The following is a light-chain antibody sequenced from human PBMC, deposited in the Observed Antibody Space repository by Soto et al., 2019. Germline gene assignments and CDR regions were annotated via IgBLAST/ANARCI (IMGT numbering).Light chain of an antibody. J-gene: IGLJ2*01. CDR1: SSDVGDYKF. CDR3: SSYAGNNNVV. V-gene: IGLV2-8*01. CDR2: EVS. Sequence: QSALTQPPSASGSPGQSVTISCTGTSSDVGDYKFVSWYQQHPGKAPKLMIYEVSRRPSGVPDRFSGSKSGNTASLTVSGHQSEDEADYYCSSYAGNNNVVFGRGTKLTVL.